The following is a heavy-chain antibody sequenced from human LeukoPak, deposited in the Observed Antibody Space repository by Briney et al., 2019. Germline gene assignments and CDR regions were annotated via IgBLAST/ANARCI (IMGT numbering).Heavy chain of an antibody. J-gene: IGHJ5*02. CDR3: ARARLGYYDSSEKYNWFDP. D-gene: IGHD3-22*01. CDR2: INHSGST. V-gene: IGHV4-34*01. Sequence: SETLSLTCAVYGGSFSGYYWSWIRQPPGKGLEWIGEINHSGSTNYNPSLKSRVTISVDTSKNQFSLKLSSVTAADTAVYYCARARLGYYDSSEKYNWFDPWGQGTLVTVSS. CDR1: GGSFSGYY.